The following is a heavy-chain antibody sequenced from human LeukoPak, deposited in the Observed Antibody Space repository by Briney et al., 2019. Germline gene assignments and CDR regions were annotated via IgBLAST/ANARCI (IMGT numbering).Heavy chain of an antibody. V-gene: IGHV4-34*01. J-gene: IGHJ1*01. CDR1: GGSYSAYS. CDR2: INHSGST. Sequence: SKTLSLTCAVYGGSYSAYSWSWIRQPPGKGLEWIGEINHSGSTNSNPSLKSRVTISVDTSKNQFSLKLSSVTAADTAVYYCARVHYGDYAEYFQHWGQGTLVTVSS. D-gene: IGHD4-17*01. CDR3: ARVHYGDYAEYFQH.